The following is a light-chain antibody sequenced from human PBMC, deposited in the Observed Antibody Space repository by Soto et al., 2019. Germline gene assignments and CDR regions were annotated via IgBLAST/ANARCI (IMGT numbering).Light chain of an antibody. J-gene: IGLJ3*02. CDR3: AAWDDSLNGWV. V-gene: IGLV1-44*01. Sequence: QSVLTQPPSASGTPGQRVTISCSGSSSNIGSNTVNWYQQLPGTAPKLLIYSNNQRPSGVPDRFSGSKSGTSASLAISGLQSEDGADYYCAAWDDSLNGWVFGGGTQPTVL. CDR2: SNN. CDR1: SSNIGSNT.